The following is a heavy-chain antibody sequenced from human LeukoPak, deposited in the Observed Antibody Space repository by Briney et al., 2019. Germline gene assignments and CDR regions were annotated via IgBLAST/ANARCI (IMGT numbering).Heavy chain of an antibody. V-gene: IGHV1-2*02. Sequence: ASVKVSCKASGYSFTGYYIHWVRQAPGQGLEWMGWINPNSGGTNYAQKFQGRVTMTRDTSISTAYMELSRLRSEDTAVYYCARVWDIVVVPAAIPRNWYFDLWGRGTLVTVSS. CDR2: INPNSGGT. CDR3: ARVWDIVVVPAAIPRNWYFDL. D-gene: IGHD2-2*01. CDR1: GYSFTGYY. J-gene: IGHJ2*01.